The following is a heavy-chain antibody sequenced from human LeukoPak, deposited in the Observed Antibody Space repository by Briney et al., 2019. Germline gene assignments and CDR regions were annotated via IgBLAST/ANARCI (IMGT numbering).Heavy chain of an antibody. V-gene: IGHV3-66*01. Sequence: GGSLRLSCAASGFTVSSNYMSWVRQAPGEGLEWVSVIYSGGSTYYAASVKGRFPISRDNSKNTLYLQMNSLRAEDTAVYYCARERYKVLWFGELLWGRGTLVTVSS. CDR2: IYSGGST. CDR3: ARERYKVLWFGELL. J-gene: IGHJ4*02. D-gene: IGHD3-10*01. CDR1: GFTVSSNY.